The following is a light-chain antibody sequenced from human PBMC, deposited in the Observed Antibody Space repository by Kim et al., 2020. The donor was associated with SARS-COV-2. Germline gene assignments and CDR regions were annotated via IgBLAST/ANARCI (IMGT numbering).Light chain of an antibody. V-gene: IGKV1-9*01. J-gene: IGKJ3*01. CDR1: QGISSH. CDR3: QQLYDYPFT. CDR2: GAS. Sequence: ASVRDRVTITCRASQGISSHLAWYQQEPGKDHKLLIYGASTLQSGVPSRFSGSGSGTEFTLTISSLQPEDFATYYCQQLYDYPFTFGPGTKVDIK.